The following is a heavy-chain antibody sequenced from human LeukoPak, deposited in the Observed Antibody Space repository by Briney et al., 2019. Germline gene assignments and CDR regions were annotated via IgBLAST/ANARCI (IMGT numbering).Heavy chain of an antibody. J-gene: IGHJ4*02. CDR2: ISGSGGST. CDR1: GFTFSSYA. CDR3: ARGMRYSSGSYYFDY. Sequence: GGSLRLSCAASGFTFSSYAMSWVRQAPGKGLEWVSAISGSGGSTYYADSVKGRFTISRDNSKNTLYLQMNSLRAEDTAVYYCARGMRYSSGSYYFDYWGQGTLVTVSS. V-gene: IGHV3-23*01. D-gene: IGHD6-19*01.